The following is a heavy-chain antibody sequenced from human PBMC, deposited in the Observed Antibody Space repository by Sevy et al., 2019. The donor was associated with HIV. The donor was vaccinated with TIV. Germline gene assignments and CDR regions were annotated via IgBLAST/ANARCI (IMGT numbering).Heavy chain of an antibody. CDR2: KHYTGGT. Sequence: SETLSLTCTVSGASISTSYWNWIRQPPGKGLEYIGYKHYTGGTKYNPSLKSRVTISMDTSKNLFSLKLSSVTAADTAMYYCARDLDGSGRWIHYSGQGTLVTVSS. J-gene: IGHJ4*02. D-gene: IGHD3-10*01. CDR3: ARDLDGSGRWIHY. CDR1: GASISTSY. V-gene: IGHV4-59*01.